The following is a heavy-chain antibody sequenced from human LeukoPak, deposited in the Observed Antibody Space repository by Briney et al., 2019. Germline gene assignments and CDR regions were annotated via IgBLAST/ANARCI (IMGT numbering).Heavy chain of an antibody. CDR2: INPNSGGT. CDR1: GYTFTGYY. V-gene: IGHV1-2*06. Sequence: ASVKVSCKASGYTFTGYYMHWVRQAPGQGLEWMGRINPNSGGTNYAQKFQGRVTMTRDTSINTAYMDLSRLRSDDTAVYYCAREGVAYCGGDCYSFWFDPWGQGTLVTVSS. J-gene: IGHJ5*02. CDR3: AREGVAYCGGDCYSFWFDP. D-gene: IGHD2-21*02.